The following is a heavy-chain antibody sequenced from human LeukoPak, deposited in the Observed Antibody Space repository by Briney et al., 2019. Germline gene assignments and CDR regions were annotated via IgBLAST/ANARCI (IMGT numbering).Heavy chain of an antibody. CDR3: ARAYGSGSYYNY. CDR2: IIPTLGIA. J-gene: IGHJ4*02. V-gene: IGHV1-69*02. Sequence: ASVKVSCKASGGTFSSYTISWVRQAPGQGREWMGRIIPTLGIANYAQKFQGRVTITADKYTSTAYMELSSLRSEDTAVYYCARAYGSGSYYNYWGQGTLVTVSS. CDR1: GGTFSSYT. D-gene: IGHD3-10*01.